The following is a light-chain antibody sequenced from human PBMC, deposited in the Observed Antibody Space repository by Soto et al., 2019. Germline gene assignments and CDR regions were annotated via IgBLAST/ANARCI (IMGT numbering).Light chain of an antibody. V-gene: IGKV3-11*01. Sequence: VLTQSPATLSLSPGERATLSCRASQTVSRYLAWYQHKPGQAPRLLIHDASSRATGVPARFNGSGSGTDYTLTIISLEPEDFAIYYCQQRSTWPLFTFGGGTKVEI. J-gene: IGKJ4*01. CDR1: QTVSRY. CDR3: QQRSTWPLFT. CDR2: DAS.